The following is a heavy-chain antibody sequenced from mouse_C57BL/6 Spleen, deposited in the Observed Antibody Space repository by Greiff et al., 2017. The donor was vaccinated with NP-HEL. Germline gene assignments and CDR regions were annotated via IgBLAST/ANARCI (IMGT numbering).Heavy chain of an antibody. D-gene: IGHD2-4*01. J-gene: IGHJ3*01. CDR1: GYTFTSYW. CDR3: AYDYLFAY. V-gene: IGHV1-50*01. Sequence: QLQQPGAELVKPGASVKLSCKASGYTFTSYWMQWVKQRPGQGLEWIGEIDPSDSYTNYNQKFKGKATLTVDTSSSTAYMQLSSLTSEDSAVYYCAYDYLFAYWGQGTLVTVSA. CDR2: IDPSDSYT.